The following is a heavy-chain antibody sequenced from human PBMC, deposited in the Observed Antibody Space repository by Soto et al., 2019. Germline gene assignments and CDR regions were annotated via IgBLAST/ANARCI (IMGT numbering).Heavy chain of an antibody. Sequence: EVQVVGSGGGLVKPGGSLRLSCAASGFTFSTNSLNWVRQAPGKGLEWVSSISSTGYYIYYADSVKGRFTISRDNAKNSVYLQMSSLRPEDTAVYYCARERDTAMPNWYFDLWGRGTLVTVSS. J-gene: IGHJ2*01. V-gene: IGHV3-21*02. CDR2: ISSTGYYI. CDR1: GFTFSTNS. D-gene: IGHD5-18*01. CDR3: ARERDTAMPNWYFDL.